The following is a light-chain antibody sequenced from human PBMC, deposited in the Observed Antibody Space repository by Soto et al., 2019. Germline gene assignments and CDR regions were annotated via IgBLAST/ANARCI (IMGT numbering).Light chain of an antibody. CDR3: LLSYSGARVV. V-gene: IGLV7-46*01. CDR1: TGAVTSAHY. CDR2: DTF. J-gene: IGLJ2*01. Sequence: QTVVTQEPSLTVSPGGTVTLTCASSTGAVTSAHYPCWFHQRPGQAPRALISDTFNKHSWTPARFSGSLLGGKAALTPSGAQPEDEAEYYCLLSYSGARVVFGGGTKVTVL.